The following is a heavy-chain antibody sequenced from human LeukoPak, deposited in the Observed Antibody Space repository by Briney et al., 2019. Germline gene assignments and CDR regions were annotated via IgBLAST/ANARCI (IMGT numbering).Heavy chain of an antibody. CDR2: INPSDGTT. CDR3: ARSDSSGNVRVY. Sequence: ASVKVSCKASGYIFTNYYMHWVRQAPGQGLEWMGIINPSDGTTTSAQKFQGRVTMTRDMSTSTVYMELSSLRSEDTAVYYCARSDSSGNVRVYWGQGTLVTVSS. CDR1: GYIFTNYY. D-gene: IGHD3-22*01. J-gene: IGHJ4*02. V-gene: IGHV1-46*01.